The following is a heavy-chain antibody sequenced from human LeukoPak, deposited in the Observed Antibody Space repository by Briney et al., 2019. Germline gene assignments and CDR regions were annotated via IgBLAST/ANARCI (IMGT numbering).Heavy chain of an antibody. Sequence: GGSLRLSCAASGFTFSSYAMSWVRQDPGKGLERVSLINDSGRNTYYADSVKGRFTISRDNSKNTLLLQMSSLRAEDTAVYYCAKTSAGIRGGYFDYWGQGTLVTVSS. CDR2: INDSGRNT. J-gene: IGHJ4*02. CDR3: AKTSAGIRGGYFDY. CDR1: GFTFSSYA. D-gene: IGHD3-10*01. V-gene: IGHV3-23*01.